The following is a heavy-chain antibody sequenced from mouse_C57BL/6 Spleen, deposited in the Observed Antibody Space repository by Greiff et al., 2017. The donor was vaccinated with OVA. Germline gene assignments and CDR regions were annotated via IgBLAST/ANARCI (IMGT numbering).Heavy chain of an antibody. CDR3: ARVDGAWFAY. V-gene: IGHV1-52*01. Sequence: VQLQQPGAELVRPGSSVKLSCKASGYTFTSYWVHWVKQRPIQGLEWIGNIDPSDSETHYNQKFKDKAILTVDKSSSTAYMQLSSLTSEDSAVYYCARVDGAWFAYWGQGTLVTVSA. CDR2: IDPSDSET. J-gene: IGHJ3*01. CDR1: GYTFTSYW.